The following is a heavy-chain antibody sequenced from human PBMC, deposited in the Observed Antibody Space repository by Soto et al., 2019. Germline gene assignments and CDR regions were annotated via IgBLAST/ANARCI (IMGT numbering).Heavy chain of an antibody. CDR3: ARGVRTGFYGMDV. CDR2: IIPMFGTS. CDR1: GGTFSNYA. V-gene: IGHV1-69*13. Sequence: AAVKVSCKASGGTFSNYAISWVRQAPGQGLEWVGGIIPMFGTSNYAQNFQGRVSITADESTSTAYMELSSLRSEDTAVYYCARGVRTGFYGMDVWGQGTTVTVSS. J-gene: IGHJ6*02. D-gene: IGHD3-10*01.